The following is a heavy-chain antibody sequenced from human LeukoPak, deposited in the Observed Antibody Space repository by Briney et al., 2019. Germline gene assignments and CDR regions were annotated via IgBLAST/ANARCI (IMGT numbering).Heavy chain of an antibody. CDR2: ISGSGGST. V-gene: IGHV3-23*01. Sequence: GGSLRLSCAASGFTFSSYAMSWVRQAPGKGPEWVSAISGSGGSTYYADSVKGRFTISRDNSKNTLYLQMNSLRAEDTAVYYCAKEWEFLGPIQPPGDVWGKGTTVTVSS. D-gene: IGHD3-3*01. CDR1: GFTFSSYA. J-gene: IGHJ6*04. CDR3: AKEWEFLGPIQPPGDV.